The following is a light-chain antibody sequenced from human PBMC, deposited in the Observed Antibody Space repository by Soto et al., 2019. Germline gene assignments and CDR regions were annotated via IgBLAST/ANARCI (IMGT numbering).Light chain of an antibody. CDR2: DNN. Sequence: QSVLTQPPSVSAAPGQKVTISCYGSSSNIGNNYVSWYQQLPGTAPKLLIYDNNKRPSGIPDRFSGSKSGTSATLGITGLQTGDEADYYCGTCDSSLSAGHVFGTGTKLTVL. CDR1: SSNIGNNY. CDR3: GTCDSSLSAGHV. V-gene: IGLV1-51*01. J-gene: IGLJ1*01.